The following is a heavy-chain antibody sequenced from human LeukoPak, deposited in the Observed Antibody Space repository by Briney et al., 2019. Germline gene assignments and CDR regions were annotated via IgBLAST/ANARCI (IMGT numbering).Heavy chain of an antibody. Sequence: PGGSLRLSCAASGFTVSSNYMSWVRQAPGKGLEWVSVIYSGGSTYYADSVKGRFTISRDNSKNTLYLQMNSLRAEDTAVYYCVGDSSGYYYFDYWGQGTLVTVSS. CDR3: VGDSSGYYYFDY. CDR1: GFTVSSNY. V-gene: IGHV3-53*01. D-gene: IGHD3-22*01. J-gene: IGHJ4*02. CDR2: IYSGGST.